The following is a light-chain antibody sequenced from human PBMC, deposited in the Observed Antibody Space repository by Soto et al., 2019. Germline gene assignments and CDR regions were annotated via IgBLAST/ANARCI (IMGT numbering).Light chain of an antibody. Sequence: DIQMTQSPSSLSASVGDRVTFTCRASQSISNWLAWYQQKPGKAPKLLIYKASTLESGVPSRFSGSGSGTEFTLTNSSLQADDVAIYYCQQYNGYRLAFGGGTKVEIK. CDR2: KAS. V-gene: IGKV1-5*03. CDR3: QQYNGYRLA. CDR1: QSISNW. J-gene: IGKJ4*01.